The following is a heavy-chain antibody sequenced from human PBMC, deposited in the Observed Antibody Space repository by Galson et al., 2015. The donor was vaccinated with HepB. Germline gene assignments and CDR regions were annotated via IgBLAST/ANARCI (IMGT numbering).Heavy chain of an antibody. CDR3: VRACSTPRTTALRNNWFDP. CDR2: ISYDGTNK. J-gene: IGHJ5*02. V-gene: IGHV3-30*04. CDR1: GFTFSTYT. D-gene: IGHD4-11*01. Sequence: SLRLSCAASGFTFSTYTMHWFRQAPGKGLEWVSLISYDGTNKYYVDSVKGRFTISRDNSKNTLYLEMNSLRPDDTAVYYCVRACSTPRTTALRNNWFDPWGQGTLVTVSS.